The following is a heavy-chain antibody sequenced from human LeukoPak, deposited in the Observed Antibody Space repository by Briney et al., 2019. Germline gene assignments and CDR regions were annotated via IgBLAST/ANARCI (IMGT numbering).Heavy chain of an antibody. Sequence: ASVKVSCKASGYSFTAYYMHWVRQAPGEGLEWMGWINPQGGGTNYAQKFQGRVTMTRDTSITTAYMELSRLTSDDTALYYCARNIGVGPNGDSWGQGTLVTVSS. V-gene: IGHV1-2*02. D-gene: IGHD6-19*01. CDR3: ARNIGVGPNGDS. CDR2: INPQGGGT. CDR1: GYSFTAYY. J-gene: IGHJ4*02.